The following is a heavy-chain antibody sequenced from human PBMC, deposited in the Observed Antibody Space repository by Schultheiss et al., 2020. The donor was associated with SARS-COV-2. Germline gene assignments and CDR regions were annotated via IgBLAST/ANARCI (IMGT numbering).Heavy chain of an antibody. D-gene: IGHD4-17*01. CDR2: TSYEGSNN. Sequence: GGSLRLSCAASGFIFSGSAMHWVRQAPGKGLEWVAVTSYEGSNNYYADSVKGRFAISRDNSKNTLYLQMNSLTPEDTAVYHCARDLKDGDYAGVFDFWGQGTLVTVSS. CDR3: ARDLKDGDYAGVFDF. V-gene: IGHV3-30*09. J-gene: IGHJ4*02. CDR1: GFIFSGSA.